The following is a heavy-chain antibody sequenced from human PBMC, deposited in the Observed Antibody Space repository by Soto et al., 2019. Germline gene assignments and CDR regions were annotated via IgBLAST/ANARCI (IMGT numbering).Heavy chain of an antibody. CDR2: RYYSEST. J-gene: IGHJ4*02. Sequence: PSETLSLTCIVSGGSITTGGYYWSWIRQLPGKGLEWIGHRYYSESTYYNPSLKSRVSISLDTSKNQFSLKLSFVTAADTAMYYCARTKCSGGSCDSWSIDYWGQGTQFTASS. V-gene: IGHV4-31*02. CDR1: GGSITTGGYY. CDR3: ARTKCSGGSCDSWSIDY. D-gene: IGHD2-15*01.